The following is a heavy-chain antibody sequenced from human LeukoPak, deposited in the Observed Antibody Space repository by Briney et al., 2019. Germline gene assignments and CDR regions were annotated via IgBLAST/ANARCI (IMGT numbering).Heavy chain of an antibody. V-gene: IGHV1-2*02. J-gene: IGHJ4*02. CDR3: ASVDIVATALDY. CDR2: INPNSGGT. Sequence: ASVKVSRKASGYTFTGYYMHWVRQAPGQGLEWMGWINPNSGGTNYAQKFQGRVTMTRDTSISTAYMELSRLRSDDTAVYYCASVDIVATALDYWGQGTLVTVSS. CDR1: GYTFTGYY. D-gene: IGHD5-12*01.